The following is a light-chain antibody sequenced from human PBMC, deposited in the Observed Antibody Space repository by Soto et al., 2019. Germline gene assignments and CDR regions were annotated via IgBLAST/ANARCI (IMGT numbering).Light chain of an antibody. CDR3: QQYDTWWT. CDR2: DAS. J-gene: IGKJ1*01. Sequence: EIVVTQSPATLSVSPGDRATLSCTASQNVTRSLAWYQQKPGQTPRLLIYDASSRAAGIPDRFNGGGSGTEFTLIISSLQSEDFALYFCQQYDTWWTFGQGTRV. CDR1: QNVTRS. V-gene: IGKV3-15*01.